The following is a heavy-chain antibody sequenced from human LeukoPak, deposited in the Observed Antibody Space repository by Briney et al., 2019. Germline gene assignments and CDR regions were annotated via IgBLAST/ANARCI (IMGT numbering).Heavy chain of an antibody. J-gene: IGHJ4*02. D-gene: IGHD3-22*01. CDR2: IGTAGDT. CDR1: GFTFSSYD. CDR3: ARSLRYYYDSSGYCYYFDY. V-gene: IGHV3-13*01. Sequence: GGSLRLSCAASGFTFSSYDMHWVRQATGKGLEWVSAIGTAGDTYYPGSVKGRFTISRENAKNPLYLQMNSLRAGDTAVYYCARSLRYYYDSSGYCYYFDYWGQGTLVTVSS.